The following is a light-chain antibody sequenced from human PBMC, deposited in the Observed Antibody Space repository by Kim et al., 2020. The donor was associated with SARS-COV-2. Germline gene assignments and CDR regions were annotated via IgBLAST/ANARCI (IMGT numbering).Light chain of an antibody. CDR1: NIGSKS. J-gene: IGLJ2*01. CDR3: QVWDSSSDHVV. V-gene: IGLV3-21*04. Sequence: PGRTARITCGGNNIGSKSVHWYQRKPGQAPVLVIYYDSDRPSGIPERFSGSNSGNTATLTISRVEAGDEADYYCQVWDSSSDHVVFGGGTQLTVL. CDR2: YDS.